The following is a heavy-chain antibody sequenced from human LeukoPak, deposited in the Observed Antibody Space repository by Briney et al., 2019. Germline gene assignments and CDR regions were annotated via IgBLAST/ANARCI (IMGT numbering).Heavy chain of an antibody. D-gene: IGHD3/OR15-3a*01. CDR1: GGSISSNGYY. V-gene: IGHV4-39*01. J-gene: IGHJ4*02. CDR3: ARQTGSGLFILP. CDR2: IYYSGNT. Sequence: PSETLSLTCTVSGGSISSNGYYWAWFRQPPGKGLEWIGSIYYSGNTYYNASLKSQVSISIDTSKNQFSLRLTSVTAADTAVYYCARQTGSGLFILPGGQGTLVTVSS.